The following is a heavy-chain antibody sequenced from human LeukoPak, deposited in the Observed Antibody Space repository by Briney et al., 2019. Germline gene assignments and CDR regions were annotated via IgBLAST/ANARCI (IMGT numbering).Heavy chain of an antibody. CDR1: GFTFSSYS. D-gene: IGHD6-19*01. V-gene: IGHV3-21*01. CDR3: ARVGAVAGTEDY. J-gene: IGHJ4*01. Sequence: GGSLRLSCAASGFTFSSYSMNWVRQAPGKGLEWVSSISSSSSYIYYADSVKGRFTISRDTAKNSLYLQMNSLRAEDTALYYCARVGAVAGTEDYWGQGTLVTVSS. CDR2: ISSSSSYI.